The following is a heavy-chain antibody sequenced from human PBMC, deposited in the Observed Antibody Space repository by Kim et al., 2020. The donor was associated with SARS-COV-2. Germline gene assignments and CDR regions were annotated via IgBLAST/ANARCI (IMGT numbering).Heavy chain of an antibody. CDR2: ISYDGSNK. J-gene: IGHJ4*01. CDR1: GFTFSSYG. D-gene: IGHD3-9*01. V-gene: IGHV3-30*18. CDR3: AKDRYDILTGYYYGNFD. Sequence: GGSLRLSCAASGFTFSSYGMHWVRQAPGKGLEWVAVISYDGSNKYYADSVKGRFTISRDNSKNTLYLQMNSLRAEDTAVYYCAKDRYDILTGYYYGNFD.